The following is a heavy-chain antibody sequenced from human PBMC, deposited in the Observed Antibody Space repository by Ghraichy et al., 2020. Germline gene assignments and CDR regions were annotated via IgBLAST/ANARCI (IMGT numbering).Heavy chain of an antibody. D-gene: IGHD3/OR15-3a*01. CDR1: GGTFSSYT. CDR3: AREDLMDWGSGLLGYYFDY. V-gene: IGHV1-69*04. CDR2: IIPILGIA. J-gene: IGHJ4*02. Sequence: SVKVSCKASGGTFSSYTISWVRQAPGQGLEWMGRIIPILGIANYAQKFQGRVTITADKSTSTAYMELSSLRSEDTAVYYCAREDLMDWGSGLLGYYFDYWGQGTLVTVSS.